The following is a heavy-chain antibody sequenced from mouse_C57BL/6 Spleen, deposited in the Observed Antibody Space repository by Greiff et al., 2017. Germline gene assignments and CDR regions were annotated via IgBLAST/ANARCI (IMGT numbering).Heavy chain of an antibody. V-gene: IGHV1-19*01. CDR1: GYTFTDYY. CDR2: INPYNGGT. CDR3: SRKRRANCYAMDY. D-gene: IGHD4-1*01. Sequence: EVQLQQSGPVLVKPGASVKMSCKASGYTFTDYYMNWVKQSHGQGLEWIGVINPYNGGTSYNQKFKGKATLTADNSSSTAYMKLNSLTSEDSAVYYCSRKRRANCYAMDYWGQGTSVTVSS. J-gene: IGHJ4*01.